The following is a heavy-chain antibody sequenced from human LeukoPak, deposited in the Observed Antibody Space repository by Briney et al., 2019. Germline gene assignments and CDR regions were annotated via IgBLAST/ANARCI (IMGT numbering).Heavy chain of an antibody. CDR3: ATEKDLLLDS. D-gene: IGHD1-26*01. CDR1: GYSLSELS. V-gene: IGHV1-24*01. Sequence: ASVKVSCKVSGYSLSELSTHWVRQAPGQGLEWMGGFDPGDDETIYARKFQGRVTMTEDTSTDTAYLELSSLRAEDTDVYFCATEKDLLLDSWGQGTPVTVSS. CDR2: FDPGDDET. J-gene: IGHJ5*01.